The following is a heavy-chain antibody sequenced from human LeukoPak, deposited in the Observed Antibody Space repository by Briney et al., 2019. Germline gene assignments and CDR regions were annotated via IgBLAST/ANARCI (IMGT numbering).Heavy chain of an antibody. CDR2: IYYSGST. V-gene: IGHV4-59*01. Sequence: PSETLSLTCTVSGGSISSYYWSWIRQPPGKGLEWIGYIYYSGSTNYNPSLKSRVTISVDTSKNQFSLKLSSVTAADTAVYYFARRNPMTTVTGSYYYMDVWGKGTTVTVSS. J-gene: IGHJ6*03. D-gene: IGHD4-11*01. CDR3: ARRNPMTTVTGSYYYMDV. CDR1: GGSISSYY.